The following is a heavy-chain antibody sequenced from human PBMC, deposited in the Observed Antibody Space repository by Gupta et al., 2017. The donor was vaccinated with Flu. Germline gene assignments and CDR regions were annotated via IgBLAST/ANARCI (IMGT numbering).Heavy chain of an antibody. CDR3: XRQIAGSWYEIDY. CDR1: DGSMSNYY. J-gene: IGHJ4*02. D-gene: IGHD6-13*01. CDR2: IYYSGSA. V-gene: IGHV4-59*08. Sequence: QVQLQESGTGLVKPSETLSLTCTVSDGSMSNYYWSWIRQPPGKGLEWIGHIYYSGSAKYNPSLKSRVTISIDTSKKQFSLKLRSVTAXDXAVYYCXRQIAGSWYEIDYWGQGTLVTVSS.